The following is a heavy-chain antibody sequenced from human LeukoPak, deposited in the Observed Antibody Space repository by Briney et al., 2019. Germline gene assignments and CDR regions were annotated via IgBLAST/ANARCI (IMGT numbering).Heavy chain of an antibody. D-gene: IGHD6-13*01. CDR3: ARVRVSHIAAAGTDY. V-gene: IGHV1-2*02. CDR1: GYTFTGYY. Sequence: ASVKVSCKASGYTFTGYYMHWVRQAPGQGLEWMGWINPNSGGTNYAQKFQGRVNMTRDTSISTAYMELSRLRSDDTAVYYCARVRVSHIAAAGTDYWGQGTLVTVSS. J-gene: IGHJ4*02. CDR2: INPNSGGT.